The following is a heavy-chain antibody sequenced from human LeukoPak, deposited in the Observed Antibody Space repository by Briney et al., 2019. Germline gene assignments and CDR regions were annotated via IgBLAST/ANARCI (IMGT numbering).Heavy chain of an antibody. Sequence: SETLSLTCSVSGDSIRKDNWWTWVRRSPGKGLEWLGEIYDSGKTNYHPSLRSRIAISIDTAKRQFSLELTAVTAADTAVYYCANHYSGYVDYWGQGTLVTVSS. V-gene: IGHV4/OR15-8*02. CDR3: ANHYSGYVDY. D-gene: IGHD5-12*01. CDR2: IYDSGKT. J-gene: IGHJ4*02. CDR1: GDSIRKDNW.